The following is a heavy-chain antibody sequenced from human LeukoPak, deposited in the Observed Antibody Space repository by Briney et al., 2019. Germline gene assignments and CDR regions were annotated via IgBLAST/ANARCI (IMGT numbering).Heavy chain of an antibody. Sequence: GGSLRLSCVASGFTFSNYWLTWVRQAPGKGLECVANIKQDGSEKSYVDSVKGRFTISRDNAKSSVYLQMNSLRVEDTAVYYCARDHVGGKYYYMDVWGKGTTVTVSS. V-gene: IGHV3-7*01. CDR1: GFTFSNYW. J-gene: IGHJ6*03. CDR2: IKQDGSEK. CDR3: ARDHVGGKYYYMDV. D-gene: IGHD3-16*01.